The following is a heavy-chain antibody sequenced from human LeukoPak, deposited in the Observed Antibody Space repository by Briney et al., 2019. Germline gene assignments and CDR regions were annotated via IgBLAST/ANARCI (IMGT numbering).Heavy chain of an antibody. J-gene: IGHJ5*02. Sequence: GGSLRLSCAASGFTFSSYGMHWVRQAPGKGLEWVAVIWYDGSNKYYADSVKGRFTISRDNSKNTLYLQMNSLRAEDTAAYYCARETYYYDSSGYPSGFDPWGQGTLVTVSS. CDR2: IWYDGSNK. CDR1: GFTFSSYG. D-gene: IGHD3-22*01. CDR3: ARETYYYDSSGYPSGFDP. V-gene: IGHV3-33*01.